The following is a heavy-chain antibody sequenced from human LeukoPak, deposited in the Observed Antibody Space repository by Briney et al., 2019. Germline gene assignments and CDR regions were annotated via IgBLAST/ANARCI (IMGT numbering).Heavy chain of an antibody. J-gene: IGHJ4*02. CDR1: GGSISSGGYY. CDR3: ASSYRSRWSPPFYY. D-gene: IGHD6-13*01. Sequence: SETLSLTCTVSGGSISSGGYYWSWIRQHPGKGLEWIGYIYYSGSTYYNPSLKSRVTISVDTSKNQFSLKLSSVTAADTAVYYCASSYRSRWSPPFYYWGPGTLVTVSS. V-gene: IGHV4-31*03. CDR2: IYYSGST.